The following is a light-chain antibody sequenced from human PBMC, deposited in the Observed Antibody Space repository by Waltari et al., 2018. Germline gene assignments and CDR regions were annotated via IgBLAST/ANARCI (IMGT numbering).Light chain of an antibody. V-gene: IGKV3-20*01. CDR3: QQYDISPLT. Sequence: EIVLTQSPGTLSLSPGERATLSCRASQTVRTTYLAWYQQKPGQAPTLLIYGASSRATGIPDRCSGSGSGTDFSRTISSLEPEDFAVYYCQQYDISPLTFGGGTKVEIK. CDR2: GAS. J-gene: IGKJ4*02. CDR1: QTVRTTY.